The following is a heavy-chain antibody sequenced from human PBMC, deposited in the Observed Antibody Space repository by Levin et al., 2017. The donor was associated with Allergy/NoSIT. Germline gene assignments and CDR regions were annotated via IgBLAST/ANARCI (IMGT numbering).Heavy chain of an antibody. V-gene: IGHV3-30*04. CDR1: GFAFNSYA. J-gene: IGHJ4*02. D-gene: IGHD3-3*01. CDR3: ARGMYYDFWYGYYTD. Sequence: HPGGSLRLSCAASGFAFNSYAMHWVRQAPGKGLEWVAVISYDGSNKYYADSVKGRFTISRDNSKDTLYLEMNSLRAEDTAVYYCARGMYYDFWYGYYTDWGQGTLVTVSS. CDR2: ISYDGSNK.